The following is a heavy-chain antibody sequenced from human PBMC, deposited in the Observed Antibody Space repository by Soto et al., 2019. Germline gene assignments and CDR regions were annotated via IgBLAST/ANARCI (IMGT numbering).Heavy chain of an antibody. D-gene: IGHD3-10*01. CDR1: GGSISSYY. Sequence: PSETLSLTCTASGGSISSYYWSWIRQPAGKGLEWIGSIYHSGSTYYNPSLKSRVTISVDTSKNQFSLKLSSVTAADTAVYYCARAEGFLGDYYYGMDVWGQGTTVTVSS. CDR2: IYHSGST. J-gene: IGHJ6*02. V-gene: IGHV4-4*07. CDR3: ARAEGFLGDYYYGMDV.